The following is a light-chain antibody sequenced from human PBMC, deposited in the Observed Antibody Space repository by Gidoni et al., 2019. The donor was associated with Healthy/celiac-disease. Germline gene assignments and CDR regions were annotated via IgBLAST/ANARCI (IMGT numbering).Light chain of an antibody. V-gene: IGKV1-33*01. CDR2: DAS. CDR3: QQYDNLLFT. Sequence: IPMNPSPSSLSASVGDRLTITCQASQDICNYLNWYQQKPGKAPKLLIYDASNLETGVPSRFSGSGSGTDFTFTISSLQPEDIATYYCQQYDNLLFTFXQXTKVDIK. CDR1: QDICNY. J-gene: IGKJ3*01.